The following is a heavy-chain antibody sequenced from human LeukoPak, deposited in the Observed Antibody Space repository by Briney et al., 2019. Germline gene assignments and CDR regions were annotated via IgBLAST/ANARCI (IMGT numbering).Heavy chain of an antibody. J-gene: IGHJ3*02. CDR1: GGSISSGSYY. Sequence: PSETLSLTCTVSGGSISSGSYYWSWIRQPAGKGLEWIGRIYTSGSTNYNPSLKSRVTISVDTSKNQFSLKLSSVTAADTAVYYCARMAAGTDAFDIWGQGTMVTVSS. CDR3: ARMAAGTDAFDI. CDR2: IYTSGST. V-gene: IGHV4-61*02. D-gene: IGHD6-13*01.